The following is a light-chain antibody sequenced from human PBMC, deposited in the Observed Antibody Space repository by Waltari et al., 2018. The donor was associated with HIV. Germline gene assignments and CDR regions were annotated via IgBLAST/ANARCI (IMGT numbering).Light chain of an antibody. J-gene: IGLJ3*02. CDR2: RNN. CDR1: SSNIGTNY. V-gene: IGLV1-47*01. Sequence: QSVLTQPPSASGTPGQRVTISCSGSSSNIGTNYVYWYHQLPGTAPKILIYRNNQRPSAVPDRFSGSRSGTSAALAISVLRSEDEADYYCAAWDDSLSGWVFGGGTKLTVL. CDR3: AAWDDSLSGWV.